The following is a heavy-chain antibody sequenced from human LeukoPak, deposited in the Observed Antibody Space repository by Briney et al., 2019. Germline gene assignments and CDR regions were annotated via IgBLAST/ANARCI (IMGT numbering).Heavy chain of an antibody. D-gene: IGHD4-11*01. CDR1: GGTFSSYT. J-gene: IGHJ5*02. CDR3: ARAKKQGTTVTTGWFDP. V-gene: IGHV1-69*02. CDR2: IIPILGIA. Sequence: SVKVSCKASGGTFSSYTISWARQAPGQGLEWMGRIIPILGIANYAQKFQGRVTITADKSTSTAYMELSSLRSEDTAVYYCARAKKQGTTVTTGWFDPWGQGTLVTVSS.